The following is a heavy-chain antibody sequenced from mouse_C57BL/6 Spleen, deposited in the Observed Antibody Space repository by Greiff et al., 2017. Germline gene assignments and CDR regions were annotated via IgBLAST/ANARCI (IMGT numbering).Heavy chain of an antibody. CDR2: IDPSDSYT. J-gene: IGHJ2*01. D-gene: IGHD1-1*01. Sequence: VQLQQPGAELVKPGASVKLSCKASGYTFTSYWMQWVKQRPGQGLEWIGEIDPSDSYTNYNQKFKGKATLTVDTYSSTAYMQLSSLTSEDSAVYYCARKATTVGNYFDYWGQGTTRTVSS. CDR3: ARKATTVGNYFDY. V-gene: IGHV1-50*01. CDR1: GYTFTSYW.